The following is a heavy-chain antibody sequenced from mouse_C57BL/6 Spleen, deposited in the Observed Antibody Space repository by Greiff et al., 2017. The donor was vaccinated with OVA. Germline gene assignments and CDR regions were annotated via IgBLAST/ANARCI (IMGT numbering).Heavy chain of an antibody. CDR1: GYTFTSYW. CDR3: APLYDYYFAY. D-gene: IGHD2-4*01. J-gene: IGHJ3*01. Sequence: QVHVKQPGAELVMPGASVKLSCKASGYTFTSYWMHWVKQRPGQGLEWIGEIDPSDSYTNYNQKFKGKSTLTVDKSSSTAYMQLSSLTSEDSAVYYCAPLYDYYFAYWGQGTLVTVSA. CDR2: IDPSDSYT. V-gene: IGHV1-69*01.